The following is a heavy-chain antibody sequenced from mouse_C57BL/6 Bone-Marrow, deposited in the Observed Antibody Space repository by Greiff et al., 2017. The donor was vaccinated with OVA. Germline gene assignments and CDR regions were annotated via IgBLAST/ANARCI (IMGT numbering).Heavy chain of an antibody. J-gene: IGHJ3*01. CDR3: ARQGGLAY. CDR1: GFTFSSYG. Sequence: EVQLVESGGDLVKPGGSLKLSCAASGFTFSSYGMSWVRQTPDKRLEWVATISSGGSYTYYPDSVKGRFTISRDNAKNTLYLQRSSPESEDTAMYYCARQGGLAYWGQGTLVTVSA. CDR2: ISSGGSYT. V-gene: IGHV5-6*01. D-gene: IGHD3-3*01.